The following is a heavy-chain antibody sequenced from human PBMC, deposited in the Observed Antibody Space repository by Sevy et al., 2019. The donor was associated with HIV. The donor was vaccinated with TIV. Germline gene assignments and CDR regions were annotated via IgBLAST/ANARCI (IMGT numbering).Heavy chain of an antibody. Sequence: LLQASETLSLTCTVSGGSISSYYWSWIRQPAGKGLEWIGRISTSGNTNYNPSLKSRVTMSLDTSRNQFSLKVSSVTAADTAVYYCAGSLHTQPTNPSNIVVLPAALPGYDAFDVWGQGTMVTVSS. CDR1: GGSISSYY. J-gene: IGHJ3*01. D-gene: IGHD2-2*01. V-gene: IGHV4-4*07. CDR3: AGSLHTQPTNPSNIVVLPAALPGYDAFDV. CDR2: ISTSGNT.